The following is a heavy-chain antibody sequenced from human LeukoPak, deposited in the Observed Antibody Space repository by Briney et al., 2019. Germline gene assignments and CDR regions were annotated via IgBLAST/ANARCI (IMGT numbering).Heavy chain of an antibody. CDR2: INPDGRST. D-gene: IGHD6-19*01. Sequence: PGRSLRLSCAASGFRFNTYWMHWVRQAPGKGLVWVSRINPDGRSTDYANSVKGRFTISRDNAKNTLYLQMNSLRVEDTATYYCAKVDGTGNSVFDYWGQGTLVPVSS. CDR3: AKVDGTGNSVFDY. CDR1: GFRFNTYW. J-gene: IGHJ4*02. V-gene: IGHV3-74*01.